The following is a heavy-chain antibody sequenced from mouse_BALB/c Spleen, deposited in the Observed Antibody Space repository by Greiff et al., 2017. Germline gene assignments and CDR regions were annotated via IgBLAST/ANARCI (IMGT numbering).Heavy chain of an antibody. Sequence: EVHLVESGGGLVKPGGSLKLSCAASGFAFSSYDMSWVRQTPEKRLEWVAYISSGGGSTYYPDTVKGRFTISRDNAKNTLYLQMSSLKSEDTAMYYCARQADGDYWGQGTTLTVSS. CDR2: ISSGGGST. J-gene: IGHJ2*01. V-gene: IGHV5-12-1*01. CDR1: GFAFSSYD. CDR3: ARQADGDY.